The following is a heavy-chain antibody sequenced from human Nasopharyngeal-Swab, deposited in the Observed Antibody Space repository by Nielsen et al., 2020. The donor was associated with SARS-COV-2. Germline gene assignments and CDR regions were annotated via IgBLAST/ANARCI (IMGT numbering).Heavy chain of an antibody. CDR3: ARDQAVAGTIAKGYFDY. V-gene: IGHV1-18*01. J-gene: IGHJ4*02. CDR2: ISAYSGST. Sequence: ASVKVSCKTSGYTFSSYGITWARQAPGQGLEWMGWISAYSGSTNYAQKLQDRVTMTTDTSTSTAYMELRSLRSDDTAVYYCARDQAVAGTIAKGYFDYWGQGTLVTVSS. D-gene: IGHD6-19*01. CDR1: GYTFSSYG.